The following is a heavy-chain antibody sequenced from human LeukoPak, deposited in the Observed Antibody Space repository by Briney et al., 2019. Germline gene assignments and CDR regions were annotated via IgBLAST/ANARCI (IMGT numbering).Heavy chain of an antibody. J-gene: IGHJ4*02. CDR1: GYNFTNYW. Sequence: GESLKISCKGSGYNFTNYWIGWVRQMPGKGLEWMGIIYPGDSDTRYSPSFQGQVTISADKSISTAYLQWSSLKASDTAMYYCARGYYYGSGSPEGRFDYWGQGTLVTVSS. V-gene: IGHV5-51*01. CDR2: IYPGDSDT. D-gene: IGHD3-10*01. CDR3: ARGYYYGSGSPEGRFDY.